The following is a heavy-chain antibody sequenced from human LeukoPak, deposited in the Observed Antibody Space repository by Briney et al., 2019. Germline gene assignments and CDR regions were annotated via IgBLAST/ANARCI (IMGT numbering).Heavy chain of an antibody. CDR3: ARTSRHFYGSGTNLTPWPAGMDI. CDR1: GGSMSGFF. CDR2: IYYSGSST. V-gene: IGHV4-59*01. J-gene: IGHJ6*02. Sequence: SETLSLTCTVSGGSMSGFFWTWIRQPPGRELEWIGSIYYSGSSTKYNPSLKSRVTISVDTSKSQFSLNLNSATAADTAVYYCARTSRHFYGSGTNLTPWPAGMDIWGQGTTVTVSS. D-gene: IGHD3-10*01.